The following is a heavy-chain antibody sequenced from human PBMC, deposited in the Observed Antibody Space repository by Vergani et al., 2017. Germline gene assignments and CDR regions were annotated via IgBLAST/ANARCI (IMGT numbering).Heavy chain of an antibody. V-gene: IGHV3-74*01. D-gene: IGHD6-19*01. CDR3: ARGIAVARGAFDI. CDR2: INSDGSST. CDR1: GFTFSSYW. Sequence: EVQLVESGGGLVQPGGSLRLSCAASGFTFSSYWMHWVRQAPGKGLVWVSRINSDGSSTSYADSVKGRFTISSDNAKNTLYLQMNSLRAEDTAVYYCARGIAVARGAFDIWGQGTMVTVSS. J-gene: IGHJ3*02.